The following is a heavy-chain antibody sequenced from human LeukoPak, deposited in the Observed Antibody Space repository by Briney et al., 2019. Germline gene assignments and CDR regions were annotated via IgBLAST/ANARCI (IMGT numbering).Heavy chain of an antibody. CDR2: IFRSGST. V-gene: IGHV4-39*07. Sequence: PSETLSLTCTVSGDSISSSDYLWGWIRQPPGKGLDWIGTIFRSGSTSYNPSLKSRLIISVDTSKNQFSLKLSSVTAADTAVYYCARDSLVPAALQFSYYYYYMDVWGKGTTVTISS. CDR3: ARDSLVPAALQFSYYYYYMDV. CDR1: GDSISSSDYL. D-gene: IGHD2-2*01. J-gene: IGHJ6*03.